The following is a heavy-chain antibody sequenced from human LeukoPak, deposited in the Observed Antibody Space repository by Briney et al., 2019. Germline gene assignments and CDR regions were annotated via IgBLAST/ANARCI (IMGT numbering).Heavy chain of an antibody. CDR2: IGPSGDRT. Sequence: PGGSLRLSCAASGFTFSSYWMHWVRQAPGKGLEWVSGIGPSGDRTYYVDSVKGRFTISRDNSKNTVYLQMSSLRADDTAVYYCAKDSGWILFDDWGQGTLVTVSS. D-gene: IGHD2-2*03. J-gene: IGHJ4*02. CDR3: AKDSGWILFDD. V-gene: IGHV3-23*01. CDR1: GFTFSSYW.